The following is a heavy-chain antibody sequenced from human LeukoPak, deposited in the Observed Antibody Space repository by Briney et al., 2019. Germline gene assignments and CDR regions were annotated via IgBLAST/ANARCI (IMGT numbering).Heavy chain of an antibody. CDR2: IKCSRGST. V-gene: IGHV3-23*01. CDR3: AKVGVTTFHFEY. Sequence: PRGSLRLSCAASRFTFSSYAMSWLRQAPGKGREWVSPIKCSRGSTSYADAVNGRFTISRDNSRNPLYLQMNSLRAEDTAVYYCAKVGVTTFHFEYWGQGTLVTVSS. CDR1: RFTFSSYA. J-gene: IGHJ4*02. D-gene: IGHD4-11*01.